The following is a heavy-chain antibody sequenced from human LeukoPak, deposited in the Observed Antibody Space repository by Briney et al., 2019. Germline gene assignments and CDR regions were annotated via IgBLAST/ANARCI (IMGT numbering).Heavy chain of an antibody. J-gene: IGHJ6*02. CDR1: GFTFSSYS. V-gene: IGHV3-48*02. CDR3: ARANGMDV. CDR2: ISSSSSTI. Sequence: GGSLRLSCTASGFTFSSYSMNWVRQASGKGLEWVSYISSSSSTIYYADSVKGRFTISRDNAKNSLYLQMSSLRDEDTAVYYCARANGMDVWGQGTTVTVSS.